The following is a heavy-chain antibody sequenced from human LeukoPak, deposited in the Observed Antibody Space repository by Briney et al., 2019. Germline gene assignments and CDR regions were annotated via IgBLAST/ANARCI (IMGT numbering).Heavy chain of an antibody. CDR3: AREPTHYYDSSGPTSFDY. Sequence: ASVKVSCKASGGTFSSYAISWVRQAPGQGLERLGGIIPIFGTANYAQKFQGRVTITADESTSTAYMELSSLRSEDTAVYYCAREPTHYYDSSGPTSFDYWGQGTLVTVSS. CDR2: IIPIFGTA. CDR1: GGTFSSYA. D-gene: IGHD3-22*01. J-gene: IGHJ4*02. V-gene: IGHV1-69*13.